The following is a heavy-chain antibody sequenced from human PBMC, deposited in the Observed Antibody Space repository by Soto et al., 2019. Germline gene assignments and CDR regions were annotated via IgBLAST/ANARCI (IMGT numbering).Heavy chain of an antibody. J-gene: IGHJ4*02. Sequence: GGSLRLSCVASGFTFSSHTMHWVRQAPGKGLEWLSLMSHDGNIKFYADSVKGRFTISRDNSKNTLYLQMTSLRAEDTAVYYCAPSRGGYDPADYWGQGTLVTVSS. D-gene: IGHD5-12*01. CDR3: APSRGGYDPADY. CDR2: MSHDGNIK. V-gene: IGHV3-30-3*01. CDR1: GFTFSSHT.